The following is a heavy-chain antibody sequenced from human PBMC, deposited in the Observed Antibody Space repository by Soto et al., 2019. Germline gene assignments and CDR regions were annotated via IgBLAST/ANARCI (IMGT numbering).Heavy chain of an antibody. CDR3: ARFAKEENPKVGSWYYFDY. J-gene: IGHJ4*02. Sequence: SETLSLTCTVSGGSISGHSWVWVRQPAGRGLEWIGNIYYSGRTYYNPSLKSRVTISVDTSKNQFSLKLSSVTAADTAVYYCARFAKEENPKVGSWYYFDYWGQGTRVTVSS. CDR1: GGSISGHS. V-gene: IGHV4-59*06. D-gene: IGHD6-13*01. CDR2: IYYSGRT.